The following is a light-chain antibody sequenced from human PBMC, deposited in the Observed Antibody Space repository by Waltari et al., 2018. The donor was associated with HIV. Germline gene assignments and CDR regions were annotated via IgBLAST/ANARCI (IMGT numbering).Light chain of an antibody. J-gene: IGKJ1*01. CDR1: QRVSSSY. V-gene: IGKV3-20*01. Sequence: EVVLTQSPGTLSLSPGERATLSCRASQRVSSSYLAWYQQKPGQAPRLLIYGASNRATGIPDRFSGSWSGTDFTLTISRLEPEDFAVYYCQQYGSPWTFGQGTKVEIK. CDR3: QQYGSPWT. CDR2: GAS.